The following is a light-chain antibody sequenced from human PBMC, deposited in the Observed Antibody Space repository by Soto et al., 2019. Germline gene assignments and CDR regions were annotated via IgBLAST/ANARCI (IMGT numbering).Light chain of an antibody. CDR3: EVSHNWPIT. Sequence: DTLSLSPGERATLSCRTSQSVVNYQLAWYRQKPGQAPRLLIDGASNRATGIPARFSGSGSGTEFTPTISSLQSEDCAVYCSEVSHNWPITSGQ. J-gene: IGKJ5*01. CDR1: QSVVNY. V-gene: IGKV3D-15*01. CDR2: GAS.